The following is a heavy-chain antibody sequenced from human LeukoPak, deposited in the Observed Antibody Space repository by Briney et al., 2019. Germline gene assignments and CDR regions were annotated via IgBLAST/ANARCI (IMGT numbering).Heavy chain of an antibody. CDR1: GFTFSSYA. D-gene: IGHD2/OR15-2a*01. CDR2: ISYDGSNK. Sequence: QSGGSLRLSCAASGFTFSSYAMHWVRQAPGKGLEWLAVISYDGSNKYYADSVKGRFTISRDNSKNTLYLQMNSLRAEDTAVYYCARDHGQFGSNNYFDYWGQGTLVTVSS. CDR3: ARDHGQFGSNNYFDY. J-gene: IGHJ4*02. V-gene: IGHV3-30-3*01.